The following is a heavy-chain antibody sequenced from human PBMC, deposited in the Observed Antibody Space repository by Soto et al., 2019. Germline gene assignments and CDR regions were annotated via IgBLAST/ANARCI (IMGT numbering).Heavy chain of an antibody. J-gene: IGHJ4*02. CDR1: GFTFSSYS. Sequence: GGSLRLSCAASGFTFSSYSMNWVRQAPGKGLEWVSYISSSSSTIYYADSVKGRFTISRDNAKNSLYLQMNSLRDEDTAVYYGARDPKKAERGHIVVVVAATYYFDYWGQGTLVTVSS. CDR3: ARDPKKAERGHIVVVVAATYYFDY. D-gene: IGHD2-15*01. CDR2: ISSSSSTI. V-gene: IGHV3-48*02.